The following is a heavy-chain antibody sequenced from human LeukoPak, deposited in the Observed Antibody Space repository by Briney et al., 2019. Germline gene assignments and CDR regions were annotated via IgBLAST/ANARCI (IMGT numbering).Heavy chain of an antibody. J-gene: IGHJ6*02. CDR1: GYTFTSYG. D-gene: IGHD6-13*01. V-gene: IGHV1-18*01. Sequence: ASVKVSCKASGYTFTSYGISWVRQAPGQGPEWMGWISAFNGNTNYSQNLQGRVTMTTDTSTSTAYMELRSLRSDDTAVYYCASGQTYSSSWQGDYYYGMDVWGQGTTVTVSS. CDR3: ASGQTYSSSWQGDYYYGMDV. CDR2: ISAFNGNT.